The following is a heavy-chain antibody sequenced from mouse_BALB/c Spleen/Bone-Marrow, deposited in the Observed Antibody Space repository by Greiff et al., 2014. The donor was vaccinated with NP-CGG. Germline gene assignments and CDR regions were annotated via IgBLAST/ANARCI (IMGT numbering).Heavy chain of an antibody. J-gene: IGHJ4*01. CDR2: IFSGNGAT. V-gene: IGHV1S132*01. CDR3: ARRRGNWDAMDY. Sequence: QVQLKESGAELVKPGASVKMSCKASGYTFTSYWIQWVKQRPGKGLGWIGEIFSGNGATYYNEKFKGKATLTIDTSSSTAYMQLSSQTSEDSAVYVCARRRGNWDAMDYWGQGTSVTVSS. D-gene: IGHD4-1*01. CDR1: GYTFTSYW.